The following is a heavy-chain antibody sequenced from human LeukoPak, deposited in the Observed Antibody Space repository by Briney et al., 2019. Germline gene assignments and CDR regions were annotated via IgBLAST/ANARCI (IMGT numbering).Heavy chain of an antibody. Sequence: ASVKLSCKASGSTVSSDAISRVRHAPGQRLERVGAIIRIFGKANYAQKSQGRVTITTDESTSTAYMELSSLRSEDTAVYYCASTVGLYGYCSSTSCGRSWFDPWSQGTLVTVSS. CDR3: ASTVGLYGYCSSTSCGRSWFDP. CDR1: GSTVSSDA. J-gene: IGHJ5*01. CDR2: IIRIFGKA. V-gene: IGHV1-69*05. D-gene: IGHD2-2*01.